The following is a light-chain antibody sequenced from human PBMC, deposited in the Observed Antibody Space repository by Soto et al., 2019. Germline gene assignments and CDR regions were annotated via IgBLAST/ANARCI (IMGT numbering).Light chain of an antibody. Sequence: IQMTPPPSSVSASVGDRVTITCPASRDISTWVAWYQQKPGKAPKLLIYSASALKRGVPSRFSGSGSGTDFALTVSSLQPEDFATYYCQQADTFPWTFGQGTKVDIK. CDR1: RDISTW. J-gene: IGKJ1*01. CDR3: QQADTFPWT. V-gene: IGKV1D-12*01. CDR2: SAS.